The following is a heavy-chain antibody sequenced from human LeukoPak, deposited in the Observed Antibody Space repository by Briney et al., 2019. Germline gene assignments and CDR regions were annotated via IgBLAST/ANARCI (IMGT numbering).Heavy chain of an antibody. CDR3: ARDRYCSSSICYTDRNWFDP. Sequence: PGGSLRLSCAASGFXFSDYYISWTRQAPGKGLEWLAYISTTSTYTDYADSVKGRFTISRDNAKNLLFLQMNSLRPEDTAVYYCARDRYCSSSICYTDRNWFDPWGQGTLVTVSS. D-gene: IGHD2-2*02. CDR2: ISTTSTYT. J-gene: IGHJ5*02. V-gene: IGHV3-11*05. CDR1: GFXFSDYY.